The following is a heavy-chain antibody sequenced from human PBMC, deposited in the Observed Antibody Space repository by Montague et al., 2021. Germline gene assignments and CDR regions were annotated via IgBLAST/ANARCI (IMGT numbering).Heavy chain of an antibody. Sequence: SRRLSCAASGFTFSSYAMNWVRQAPGKGLEWVSYITSTSRTIYYADSVKGRFTISRDNAKNSLYLQMNSLRDDDTAVYYCAREDYFDSVNYYYYGMDVWGQGTTVTVSS. CDR2: ITSTSRTI. J-gene: IGHJ6*02. CDR1: GFTFSSYA. CDR3: AREDYFDSVNYYYYGMDV. V-gene: IGHV3-48*02. D-gene: IGHD3-10*01.